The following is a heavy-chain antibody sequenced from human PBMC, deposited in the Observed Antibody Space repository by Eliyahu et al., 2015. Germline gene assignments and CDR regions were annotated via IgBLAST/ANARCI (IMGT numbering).Heavy chain of an antibody. D-gene: IGHD3-10*01. J-gene: IGHJ3*02. CDR3: ARTSRSGIGFVTFDI. Sequence: QXTLKESGPALVKPTQTLTLXCTFSGFSXXXSGMRVSWIRQPPGKALEWLARIDWDDDKFYSTSLKTRLTISKDTSKNQVVLTMTNMDPVDTATYYCARTSRSGIGFVTFDIWGQGTMVTVSS. CDR2: IDWDDDK. CDR1: GFSXXXSGMR. V-gene: IGHV2-70*04.